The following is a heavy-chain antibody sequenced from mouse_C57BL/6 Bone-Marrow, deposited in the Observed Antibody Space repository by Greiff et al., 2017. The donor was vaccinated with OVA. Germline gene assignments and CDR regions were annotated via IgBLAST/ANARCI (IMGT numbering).Heavy chain of an antibody. Sequence: EVQVVESGPGLVKPSQSLSLTCSVTGYSITSGYYWNWIRQFPGNKLEWMGYISYDGSNNYNPSLKNRISITRDTTKNQFFLKLNSVTTEDTATYYCARGGTVPYWYFDVWGTGTTVTVSS. CDR1: GYSITSGYY. J-gene: IGHJ1*03. D-gene: IGHD1-1*01. CDR3: ARGGTVPYWYFDV. V-gene: IGHV3-6*01. CDR2: ISYDGSN.